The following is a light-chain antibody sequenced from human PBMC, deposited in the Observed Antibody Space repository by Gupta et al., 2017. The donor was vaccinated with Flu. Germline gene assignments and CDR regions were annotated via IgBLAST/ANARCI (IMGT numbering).Light chain of an antibody. CDR1: RNITTY. CDR3: QQTYSTPYT. V-gene: IGKV1-39*01. J-gene: IGKJ2*01. CDR2: GAS. Sequence: SSLSASVGDRVTITCRASRNITTYWKWYQQKVGKAPKLLIYGASGLQSGVPSRFTASGSGTDFTLTISSLQPEDFATYYCQQTYSTPYTFGLGTRVEIK.